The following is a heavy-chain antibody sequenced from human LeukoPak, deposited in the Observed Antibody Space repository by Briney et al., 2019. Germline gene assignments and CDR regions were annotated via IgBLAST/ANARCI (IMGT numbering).Heavy chain of an antibody. CDR3: ASLDAGSGSWLMGENWSDP. Sequence: GSLRLSCAASGFTFSSFEMNWVRQTPGKGLEWVSFISGGGTTIYYADSVKGRFTISRDNAKKSLYLQMNSLRAEHTAVYYCASLDAGSGSWLMGENWSDPWGQGALVTVSS. J-gene: IGHJ5*02. D-gene: IGHD3-10*01. CDR1: GFTFSSFE. CDR2: ISGGGTTI. V-gene: IGHV3-48*03.